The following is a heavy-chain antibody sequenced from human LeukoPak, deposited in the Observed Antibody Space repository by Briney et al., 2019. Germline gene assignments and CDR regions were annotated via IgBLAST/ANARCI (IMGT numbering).Heavy chain of an antibody. CDR3: VRGSYGAYDY. V-gene: IGHV3-21*01. CDR1: GFTFSSYW. J-gene: IGHJ4*02. CDR2: ISSDSSYI. D-gene: IGHD4-17*01. Sequence: GGSLRLSCVASGFTFSSYWMSWVRQAPGKGLEWVSSISSDSSYIYYADAVHGRFTVSRDNAKYSLYLQMNSLRAEDTAVYYCVRGSYGAYDYWGQGSLVTVSS.